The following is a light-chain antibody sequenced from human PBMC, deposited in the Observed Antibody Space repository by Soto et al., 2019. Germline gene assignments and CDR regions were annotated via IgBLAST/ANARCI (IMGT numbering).Light chain of an antibody. V-gene: IGLV2-14*01. CDR3: SSYTTSPSPQWV. J-gene: IGLJ3*02. Sequence: QSVLTQPASVSGSPGQSITISCTGTSSDVGGYNYVSWYQQHPGKAPKLIFYKVDNRPSGVSDRFSASKSGNTASLTISGLQAEDEAHYYCSSYTTSPSPQWVFAGGTKLTV. CDR1: SSDVGGYNY. CDR2: KVD.